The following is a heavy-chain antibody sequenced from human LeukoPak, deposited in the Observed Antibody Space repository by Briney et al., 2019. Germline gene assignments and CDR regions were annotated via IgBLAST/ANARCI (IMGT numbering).Heavy chain of an antibody. Sequence: GGSLRLSCAASGFTFSDYYMSWIRQAPGKGLEWVSYISSSSSYTNYADSVEGRFTISRDNAKNSLYLQMNSLRAEDTAVYYCAKLLWFRRNFDYWGQGTLVTVSS. CDR1: GFTFSDYY. V-gene: IGHV3-11*03. CDR2: ISSSSSYT. J-gene: IGHJ4*02. CDR3: AKLLWFRRNFDY. D-gene: IGHD3-10*01.